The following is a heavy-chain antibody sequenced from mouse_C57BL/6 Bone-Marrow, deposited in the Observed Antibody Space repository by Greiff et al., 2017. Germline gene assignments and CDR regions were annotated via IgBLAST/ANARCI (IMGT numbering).Heavy chain of an antibody. CDR1: GFSLSTFGMG. V-gene: IGHV8-8*01. CDR3: ARIPYYYGSSHFDY. Sequence: QVQLKQSGPGILQPSQTLSLTCSFSGFSLSTFGMGVGWIRQPSGKGLVWLAHIWWDDDKDYNPAPKSRLPYSKDTSKNQVFLKIANVDTADTATYYCARIPYYYGSSHFDYWGQGTTLTVSS. CDR2: IWWDDDK. J-gene: IGHJ2*01. D-gene: IGHD1-1*01.